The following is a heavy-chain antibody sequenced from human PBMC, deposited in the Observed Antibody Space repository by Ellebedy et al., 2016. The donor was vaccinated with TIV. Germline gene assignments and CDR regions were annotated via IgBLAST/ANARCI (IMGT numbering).Heavy chain of an antibody. CDR3: ARLAKLDSGYAFDY. CDR2: IYDSGTT. D-gene: IGHD2-8*01. CDR1: GASIRGSY. V-gene: IGHV4-59*08. Sequence: MPGGSLRLSCTVPGASIRGSYWSWIPQSPGMRMEWLAYIYDSGTTNFNPSLSNRLTISRDTSRNQVSLRLNSVTAADTAVYYCARLAKLDSGYAFDYWGQGTLVTVSS. J-gene: IGHJ4*02.